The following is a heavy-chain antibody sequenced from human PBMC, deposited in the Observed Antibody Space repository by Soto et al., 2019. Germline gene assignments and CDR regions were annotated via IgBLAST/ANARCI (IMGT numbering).Heavy chain of an antibody. D-gene: IGHD6-19*01. Sequence: VQLVESGGGVVQPGRSLRLSCAASGFTFSDYAMHWVRQAPGKGLEWVAVVSRDGRNTHYADSVKGRFTISRDSSKNTVPLEMTSLRAEDTAVYYCAKGGRQWLVTSDFNYWGQGALVTVSS. V-gene: IGHV3-30*18. CDR1: GFTFSDYA. J-gene: IGHJ4*02. CDR2: VSRDGRNT. CDR3: AKGGRQWLVTSDFNY.